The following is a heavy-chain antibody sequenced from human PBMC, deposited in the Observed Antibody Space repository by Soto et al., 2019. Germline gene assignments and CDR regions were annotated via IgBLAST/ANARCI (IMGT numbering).Heavy chain of an antibody. Sequence: QITLKESGPTLVKPTQTHTLNCTFSEFSLSTSGVSVGWNRQPPGKALEWLALIYWDDDKRYSPSLKSRLTITKDTSKNQVVLTMTNMDPVDTATYYCAHSALQTGDFDYWGQGTLVTVSS. D-gene: IGHD1-26*01. V-gene: IGHV2-5*02. CDR2: IYWDDDK. CDR3: AHSALQTGDFDY. J-gene: IGHJ4*02. CDR1: EFSLSTSGVS.